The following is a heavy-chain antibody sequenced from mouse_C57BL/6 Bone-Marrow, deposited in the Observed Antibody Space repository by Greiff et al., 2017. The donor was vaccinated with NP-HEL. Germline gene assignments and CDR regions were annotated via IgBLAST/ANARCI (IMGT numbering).Heavy chain of an antibody. V-gene: IGHV1-72*01. CDR2: IDPNSGGT. CDR1: GYTFTSYW. D-gene: IGHD2-1*01. J-gene: IGHJ1*03. Sequence: QVQLQQPGAELVKPGASVKLSCKASGYTFTSYWMHWVKQRPGRGLEWSGRIDPNSGGTKYNEKFKSKATLTVDKPSSTAYMQLSSLTSEDSAVYYCARGGYGNYEGWYFDVWGTGTTVTVSS. CDR3: ARGGYGNYEGWYFDV.